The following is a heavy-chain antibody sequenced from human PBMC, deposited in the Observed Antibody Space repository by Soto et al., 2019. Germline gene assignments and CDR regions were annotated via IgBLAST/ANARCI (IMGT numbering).Heavy chain of an antibody. J-gene: IGHJ1*01. Sequence: QVQLAQSGAEVKKPGASVKVSCKASGYIFTAYSMHWVRQAPRQGLEWMGVVNPSGGSTNYAQKFHWRITVTRDTSTSTVYRALSSRTSEDTAVYYCAREEHCSDGISYSEYCQRWGQGTLATFSS. D-gene: IGHD2-15*01. CDR1: GYIFTAYS. V-gene: IGHV1-46*01. CDR2: VNPSGGST. CDR3: AREEHCSDGISYSEYCQR.